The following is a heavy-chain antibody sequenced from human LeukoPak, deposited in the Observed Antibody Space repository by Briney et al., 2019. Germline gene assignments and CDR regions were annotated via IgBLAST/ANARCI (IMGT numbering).Heavy chain of an antibody. CDR1: GGSISSGSYY. J-gene: IGHJ4*02. Sequence: SETLSLTCTVSGGSISSGSYYWSWIRQPAGKGLEWIGRIYTSGSTNYNPSLKSRVTISADMSKNQFSLNLSSVTAADTAVYYCARGSDIVVEVGTSYYFDYWGQGTLVTVSS. CDR2: IYTSGST. CDR3: ARGSDIVVEVGTSYYFDY. D-gene: IGHD2-15*01. V-gene: IGHV4-61*02.